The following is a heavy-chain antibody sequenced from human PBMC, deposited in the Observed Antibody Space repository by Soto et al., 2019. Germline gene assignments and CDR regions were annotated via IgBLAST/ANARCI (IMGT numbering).Heavy chain of an antibody. CDR2: SHNDGNR. CDR1: GGSITTNSHY. J-gene: IGHJ5*02. Sequence: SETLSLTCTVTGGSITTNSHYCGWIRQPRWKGLDWIGSSHNDGNRYYNLSLKSRVTISVDTSKNQLSLKLTSVTAADSAKFFCGRQTADAFGSGRNMHNWFDLWGQGILVTVSS. D-gene: IGHD3-3*01. CDR3: GRQTADAFGSGRNMHNWFDL. V-gene: IGHV4-39*01.